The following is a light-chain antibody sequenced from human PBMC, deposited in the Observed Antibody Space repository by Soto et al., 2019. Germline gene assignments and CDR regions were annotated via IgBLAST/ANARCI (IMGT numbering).Light chain of an antibody. CDR2: GAS. J-gene: IGKJ3*01. Sequence: VLTQSPDTMSLSPGERATLSCRASERISSNFLAWYQQRPGQAPRLLIYGASTRASGIPDRFSGSGSGTDFALTISRLGTEDCAVFYCQQYGTSPFTLGPGTTVEIK. CDR3: QQYGTSPFT. V-gene: IGKV3-20*01. CDR1: ERISSNF.